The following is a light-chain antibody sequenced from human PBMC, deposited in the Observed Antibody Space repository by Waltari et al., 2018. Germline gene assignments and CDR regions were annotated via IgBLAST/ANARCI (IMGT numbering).Light chain of an antibody. CDR3: CSYAGSSTYV. CDR1: SSDGGTYNL. J-gene: IGLJ1*01. CDR2: EGS. V-gene: IGLV2-23*01. Sequence: QSALTQPASVSGSPGQSITISCTGTSSDGGTYNLGSWYQQHPGKAPKLIIYEGSKRPSGVSHRFSGSKSGNTASLTISGLQAEDEADYYCCSYAGSSTYVFGTGTKVTVL.